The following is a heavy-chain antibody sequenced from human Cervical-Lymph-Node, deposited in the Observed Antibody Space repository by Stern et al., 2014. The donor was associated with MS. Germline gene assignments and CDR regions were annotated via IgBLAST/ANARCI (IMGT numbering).Heavy chain of an antibody. V-gene: IGHV1-8*02. D-gene: IGHD3-10*01. CDR1: GYTFTSYD. CDR3: AREGYYYGSGSPAYLQH. J-gene: IGHJ1*01. CDR2: MNPNSGNT. Sequence: VQLVESGAEVKKPGASVKVSCKASGYTFTSYDIYWVRQATGQGLEWMGWMNPNSGNTVYAQKFQGRVTMTRNTSISTAYMELSSLRSEDTAVYYCAREGYYYGSGSPAYLQHWGQGTLVTVSS.